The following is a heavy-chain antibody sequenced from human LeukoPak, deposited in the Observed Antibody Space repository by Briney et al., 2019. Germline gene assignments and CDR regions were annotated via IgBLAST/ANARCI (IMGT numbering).Heavy chain of an antibody. CDR2: ISSSSSYI. D-gene: IGHD1-26*01. J-gene: IGHJ4*02. CDR1: GFTFSSYS. V-gene: IGHV3-21*03. CDR3: TTAAFVGATAY. Sequence: GGSLRLSCAASGFTFSSYSMNWARQAPGKGLEWVSSISSSSSYIYYADSVKGRFTISRDNAKNSLYLQMNSLKSEDTAVYHCTTAAFVGATAYWGQGALVIVSS.